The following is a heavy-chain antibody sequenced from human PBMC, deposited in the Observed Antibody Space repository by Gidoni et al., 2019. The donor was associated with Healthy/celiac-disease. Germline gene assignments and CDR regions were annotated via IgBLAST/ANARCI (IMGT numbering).Heavy chain of an antibody. CDR3: TRRPQTSVGGDY. Sequence: EVHLVQSWSGSGQPGRSRRHYCGSSRLTSGDYGKSCVRQAPGKGLEWVGLIRSKAYGGTTEYAESVKGRFTISRDDTKSIPYLQMHSVKTEETAVYYCTRRPQTSVGGDYWGQGTLVTVSS. V-gene: IGHV3-49*04. J-gene: IGHJ4*02. D-gene: IGHD6-19*01. CDR2: IRSKAYGGTT. CDR1: RLTSGDYG.